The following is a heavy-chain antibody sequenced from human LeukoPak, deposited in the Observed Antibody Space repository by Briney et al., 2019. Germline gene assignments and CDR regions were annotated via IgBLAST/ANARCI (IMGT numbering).Heavy chain of an antibody. CDR2: ISYDGSNK. CDR3: AKDSNWSLVGGY. D-gene: IGHD7-27*01. Sequence: GGSLRLSCAASGFTFSSYGMHWVRQAPGKGLEWVAVISYDGSNKYYADSVKGRFTISRDNSKSTLYLQMNSLRAEDTAVYYCAKDSNWSLVGGYWGQGTLVTVSS. J-gene: IGHJ4*02. V-gene: IGHV3-30*18. CDR1: GFTFSSYG.